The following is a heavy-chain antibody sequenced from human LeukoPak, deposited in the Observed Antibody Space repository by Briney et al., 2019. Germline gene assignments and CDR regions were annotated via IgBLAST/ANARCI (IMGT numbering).Heavy chain of an antibody. Sequence: GASVKVSCKASGGTFSSYAISWVRQAPGQGLEWMGWISAYNGNTNYAQKLQGRVTMTTDTSTSKAYMELRSLRSDDPAGYYCARGGKAMVNSGAFDIWGQGTMVTVSS. J-gene: IGHJ3*02. D-gene: IGHD5-18*01. V-gene: IGHV1-18*01. CDR2: ISAYNGNT. CDR3: ARGGKAMVNSGAFDI. CDR1: GGTFSSYA.